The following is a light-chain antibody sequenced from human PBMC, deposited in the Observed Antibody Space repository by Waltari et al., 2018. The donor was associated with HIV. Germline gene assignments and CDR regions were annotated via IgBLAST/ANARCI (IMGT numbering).Light chain of an antibody. V-gene: IGKV1-39*01. CDR1: QSVSTY. CDR3: QQSYSNPLT. CDR2: AAS. J-gene: IGKJ3*01. Sequence: DIQMTQSPSSLSASVGDRVTIVCRASQSVSTYLNWYQHKPGKIPRLLISAASTLQSGVPSRFSGSGSGTDFTLTLSSLQPDDFATYYCQQSYSNPLTFRPGTKV.